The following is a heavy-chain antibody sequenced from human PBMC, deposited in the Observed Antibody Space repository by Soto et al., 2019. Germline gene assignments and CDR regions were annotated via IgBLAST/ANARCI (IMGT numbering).Heavy chain of an antibody. V-gene: IGHV3-23*01. J-gene: IGHJ3*01. D-gene: IGHD2-21*02. CDR3: AKSLVTPSDAFDL. CDR1: GFTFGNYA. Sequence: GGSLRLSCAASGFTFGNYAMNWVRQAPGKGLEWISSISDPGTSTYYANSVKGRSSMSRDNSKNTLFLQMNRLRADDTAVYFCAKSLVTPSDAFDLWGRGTLVTVSS. CDR2: ISDPGTST.